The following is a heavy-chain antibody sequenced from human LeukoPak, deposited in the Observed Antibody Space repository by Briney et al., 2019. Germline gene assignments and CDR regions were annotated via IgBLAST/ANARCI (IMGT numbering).Heavy chain of an antibody. CDR3: ARVTDWNDLAY. CDR1: GTSIRGYY. Sequence: SETLSLTCTVSGTSIRGYYWSWIRQPPGKRLEWIGYIISTGTINYHPSLKSRVTISIDTSKSQLSLQLTSVTAADTAVYYCARVTDWNDLAYWGQGTLVTVSS. V-gene: IGHV4-59*01. CDR2: IISTGTI. J-gene: IGHJ4*02. D-gene: IGHD1-1*01.